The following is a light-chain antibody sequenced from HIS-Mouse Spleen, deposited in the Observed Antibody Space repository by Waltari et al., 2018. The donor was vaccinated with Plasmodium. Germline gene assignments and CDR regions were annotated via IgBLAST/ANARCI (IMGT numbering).Light chain of an antibody. CDR2: EGS. CDR1: SREVGRYHI. J-gene: IGLJ2*01. Sequence: QAPLPQPAPVSGSPGQSITISCADTSREVGRYHIVSWYQQHPGTAPKPMIYEGSKRPSGVSNRFSGSKSGNTASLTISGLQAEDEADYYCCSYAGSSTFVVFGGGTKLTVL. V-gene: IGLV2-23*03. CDR3: CSYAGSSTFVV.